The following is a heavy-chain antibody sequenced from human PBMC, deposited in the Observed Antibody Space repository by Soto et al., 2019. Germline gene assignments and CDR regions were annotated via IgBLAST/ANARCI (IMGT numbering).Heavy chain of an antibody. CDR3: AREPNALGYCISTSCYPSYGMDV. CDR1: GFTFSSYS. CDR2: ISSSSSYI. D-gene: IGHD2-2*01. Sequence: PGGSLRLSCAASGFTFSSYSMNWVRQAPGKGLEWVSFISSSSSYIYYADSVKGRFTISRDNAKNSLYLQMNSLRAEDTAVYYCAREPNALGYCISTSCYPSYGMDVWGQGTTVTVSS. V-gene: IGHV3-21*01. J-gene: IGHJ6*02.